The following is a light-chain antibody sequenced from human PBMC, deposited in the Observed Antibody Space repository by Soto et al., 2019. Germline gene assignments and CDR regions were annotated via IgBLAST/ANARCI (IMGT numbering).Light chain of an antibody. J-gene: IGKJ2*01. V-gene: IGKV3-11*01. CDR3: HQRSNWLPYT. CDR2: DAS. Sequence: EIVLTQSPATLSLSPGERATLSCRASQSVSSYLAWYQQKPGQAPRLLIYDASNRATGIPARFSGSGSGTDFTLTISSLEPEDFAVYYCHQRSNWLPYTFGQGPKLEIK. CDR1: QSVSSY.